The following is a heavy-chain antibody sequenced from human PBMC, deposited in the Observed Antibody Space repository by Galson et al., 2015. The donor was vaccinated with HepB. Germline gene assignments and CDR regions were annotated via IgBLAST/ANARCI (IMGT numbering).Heavy chain of an antibody. D-gene: IGHD7-27*01. J-gene: IGHJ2*01. V-gene: IGHV5-51*01. CDR3: ARRGWGSSFWYFDL. CDR2: IYPGDSDT. Sequence: QSGAEVKEPGESLKISCKASGYIFTNYWIGWVRHMPGKGLEWMGRIYPGDSDTTYSPSFQGQVTISADKSIGTAYLQWNSLKASDTAIYYCARRGWGSSFWYFDLCGHGTLVTVSS. CDR1: GYIFTNYW.